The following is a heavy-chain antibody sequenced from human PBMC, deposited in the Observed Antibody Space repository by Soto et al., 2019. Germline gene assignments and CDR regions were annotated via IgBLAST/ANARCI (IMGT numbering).Heavy chain of an antibody. J-gene: IGHJ6*02. Sequence: GASVKVSCKACGYTFTGYDINWLRQATGQGLEGMGWMNHNSGNTGYAQKFQGRVTMTRNTSISTAYMELSSLRSEETAVYYCARVRGYCTNGVCYNPDYYYYYGMDVWGQGTTVTVSS. CDR3: ARVRGYCTNGVCYNPDYYYYYGMDV. V-gene: IGHV1-8*01. CDR2: MNHNSGNT. CDR1: GYTFTGYD. D-gene: IGHD2-8*01.